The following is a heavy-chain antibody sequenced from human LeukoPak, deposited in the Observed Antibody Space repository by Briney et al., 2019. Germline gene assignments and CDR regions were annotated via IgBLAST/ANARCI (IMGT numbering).Heavy chain of an antibody. CDR2: INSDGSST. J-gene: IGHJ4*02. Sequence: GGSLRLSCAASGFTFSSYLMHWVRQAPGKGLVWVSRINSDGSSTSYADSVKGRFTISRDNAKNTLYLQMNSLRAEDTAVYYCARDDCSSTSCTGWYYFDYWGQGTLVTVSS. CDR1: GFTFSSYL. D-gene: IGHD2-2*01. CDR3: ARDDCSSTSCTGWYYFDY. V-gene: IGHV3-74*01.